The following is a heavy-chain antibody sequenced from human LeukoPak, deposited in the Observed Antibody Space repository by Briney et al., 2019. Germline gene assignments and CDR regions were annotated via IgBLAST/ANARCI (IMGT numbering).Heavy chain of an antibody. V-gene: IGHV3-23*01. Sequence: GGSLRLSCAASGFTFSSYAMSWVRQAPGKGLEWVSAISGSGGSTYYADSVKGRFTISRDNSKNTLYLQMNSLRAEDTAVYYCAIRCRGTSWVGELGYCDYCGEGTQVAVSS. CDR3: AIRCRGTSWVGELGYCDY. CDR1: GFTFSSYA. D-gene: IGHD3-10*01. J-gene: IGHJ4*02. CDR2: ISGSGGST.